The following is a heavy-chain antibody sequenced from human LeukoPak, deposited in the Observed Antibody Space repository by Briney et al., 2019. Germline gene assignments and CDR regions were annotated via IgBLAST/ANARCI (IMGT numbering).Heavy chain of an antibody. J-gene: IGHJ4*02. CDR2: INPNSGGT. CDR1: GYTFTGYY. Sequence: ASVKVSCKASGYTFTGYYMHWVRQAPGQGLEWMGWINPNSGGTNYAQKFQGRVTMTRDTSISTAYMELSRLRSDDTAVYYCARGTIFGVVTPPYYMDVWGQGTLVTVSS. V-gene: IGHV1-2*02. CDR3: ARGTIFGVVTPPYYMDV. D-gene: IGHD3-3*01.